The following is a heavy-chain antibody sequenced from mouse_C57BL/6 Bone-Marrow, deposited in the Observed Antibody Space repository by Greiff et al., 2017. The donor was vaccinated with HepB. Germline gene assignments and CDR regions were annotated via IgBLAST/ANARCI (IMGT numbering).Heavy chain of an antibody. V-gene: IGHV1-7*01. J-gene: IGHJ1*03. CDR2: INPSSGYT. Sequence: VQLQQSGAELAKPGASVSLSCKASGYTFTSYWMHWVRQRPGPGLEWIGSINPSSGYTKYNPKFKDKATLTADKYSSTAYMQLRSLTYEDYAVYNCAVGTVVAYWYFDVWGTGTTVTVSS. CDR1: GYTFTSYW. D-gene: IGHD1-1*01. CDR3: AVGTVVAYWYFDV.